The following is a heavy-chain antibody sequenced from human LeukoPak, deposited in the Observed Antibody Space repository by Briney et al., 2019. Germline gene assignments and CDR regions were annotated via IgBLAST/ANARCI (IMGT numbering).Heavy chain of an antibody. Sequence: SETLSLTCTVSGGSISSYYWSWIRQPAGKGLEWIGRIYTSGSTNYNPSLKSRVTMSVDTSKNQFSLKLSSVTAADTAVYYCAREGQLVDYYYYMDVWGKGTTVTVSS. CDR2: IYTSGST. CDR3: AREGQLVDYYYYMDV. CDR1: GGSISSYY. V-gene: IGHV4-4*07. D-gene: IGHD6-6*01. J-gene: IGHJ6*03.